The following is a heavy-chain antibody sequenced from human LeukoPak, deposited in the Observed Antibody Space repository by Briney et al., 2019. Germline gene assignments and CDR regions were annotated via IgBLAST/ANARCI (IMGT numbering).Heavy chain of an antibody. CDR3: ATGCSGGSCYGYFQH. CDR1: GCAFRGYS. CDR2: ISYDGSNI. D-gene: IGHD2-15*01. V-gene: IGHV3-30*03. J-gene: IGHJ1*01. Sequence: GRTLGLSCATSGCAFRGYSIHLVRQAPGKRLEWVAVISYDGSNIYYADSVKGRFTISRDNSKNTLFLQMNSLRADDTAVYYCATGCSGGSCYGYFQHWGQGTLVTVSS.